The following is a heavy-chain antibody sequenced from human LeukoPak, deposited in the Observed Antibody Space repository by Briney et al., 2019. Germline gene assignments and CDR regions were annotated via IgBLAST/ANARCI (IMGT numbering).Heavy chain of an antibody. D-gene: IGHD3-10*01. J-gene: IGHJ4*02. Sequence: PGGSLRLSCAVSGFTVSSNYMSWVRQAPGKGLEWVSILYSAGATYYADSVRGRFTIARDNSKNTVFLQMNSLRAEDTAVCYCASGEVGVRKYYSDPFHHWGQGTLVTVSS. CDR3: ASGEVGVRKYYSDPFHH. V-gene: IGHV3-53*01. CDR1: GFTVSSNY. CDR2: LYSAGAT.